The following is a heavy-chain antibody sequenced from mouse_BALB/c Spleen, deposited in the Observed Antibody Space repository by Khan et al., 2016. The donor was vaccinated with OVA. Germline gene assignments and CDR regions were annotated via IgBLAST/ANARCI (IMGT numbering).Heavy chain of an antibody. CDR2: ISYSGST. Sequence: EVQLQESGPGLVKPSQSLSLTCTVTGYSITSDYAWNWLRQFPGNKLEWMGYISYSGSTNYNPSLKSRIFITRNTTKHQFFLLLNSVTTESTATYDSARDGSRDYYAMDYWGQGTSVTVSS. CDR1: GYSITSDYA. D-gene: IGHD2-3*01. J-gene: IGHJ4*01. CDR3: ARDGSRDYYAMDY. V-gene: IGHV3-2*02.